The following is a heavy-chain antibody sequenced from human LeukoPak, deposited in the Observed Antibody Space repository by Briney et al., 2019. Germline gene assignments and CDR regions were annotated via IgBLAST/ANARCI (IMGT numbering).Heavy chain of an antibody. CDR1: GYTLTSYD. J-gene: IGHJ4*02. D-gene: IGHD3-22*01. V-gene: IGHV1-8*01. CDR3: AREAYDSSGELDY. Sequence: ASVKVSCKASGYTLTSYDINWVRQATGQGLEWMGWMNPNSGNTGYAQKFQGRVTMTRNTSISTAYMELSSLRSEDTAVYYCAREAYDSSGELDYWGQGTLVTVSS. CDR2: MNPNSGNT.